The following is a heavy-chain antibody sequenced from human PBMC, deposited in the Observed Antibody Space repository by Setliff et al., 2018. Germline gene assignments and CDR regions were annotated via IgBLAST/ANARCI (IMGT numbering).Heavy chain of an antibody. CDR3: ARDLGYCSRTSCHGDWFDP. D-gene: IGHD2-2*01. Sequence: GASVKVSCKASGYTITNFALNWVRQAPGQGPEWMGWINTNSGNPTYAQGFTGRFVFSLDTSVSTAYLQISSLKPEDTVVYYCARDLGYCSRTSCHGDWFDPWGQGTLVTVSS. J-gene: IGHJ5*02. CDR2: INTNSGNP. V-gene: IGHV7-4-1*02. CDR1: GYTITNFA.